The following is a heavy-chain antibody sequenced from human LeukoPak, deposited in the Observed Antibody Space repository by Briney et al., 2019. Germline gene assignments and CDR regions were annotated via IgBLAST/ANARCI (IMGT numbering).Heavy chain of an antibody. J-gene: IGHJ5*02. CDR3: ADRRYNSSWADWLDP. D-gene: IGHD6-13*01. V-gene: IGHV2-5*02. CDR2: IYWDDDK. Sequence: SGPTLVNPTQTRMLTYSLSGFSLTTSGVGVGWIRQPPGKALEWLALIYWDDDKRYSPSLMSRLTITKDTSKNQVVLTMTNMDPVDTATNLPADRRYNSSWADWLDPWGQGTLVTVSS. CDR1: GFSLTTSGVG.